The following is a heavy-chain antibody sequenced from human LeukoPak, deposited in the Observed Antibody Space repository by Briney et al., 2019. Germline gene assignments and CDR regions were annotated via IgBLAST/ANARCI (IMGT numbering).Heavy chain of an antibody. CDR1: GFTFSSYD. CDR3: ARDSPTKYCSSTSCYRVDFDY. D-gene: IGHD2-2*01. Sequence: PGGSLRLSCAASGFTFSSYDMSWVRQAPGKGLEWVSATSTSGGSAYYADSVKGRFTISRDNSKNTLYLQMNSLRPEDTAVYYCARDSPTKYCSSTSCYRVDFDYWGQGTLVTVSS. CDR2: TSTSGGSA. J-gene: IGHJ4*02. V-gene: IGHV3-23*01.